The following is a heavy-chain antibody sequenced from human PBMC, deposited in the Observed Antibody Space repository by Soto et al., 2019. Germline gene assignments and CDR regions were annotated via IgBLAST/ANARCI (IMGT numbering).Heavy chain of an antibody. Sequence: PGESLKISCKSFGDTVTNFWFGWVRQLPGKGLEWVGIIFLDDSDTRYSPSFQGLVAISADKSLRAAYLQWTSVKASDTAMYYCVRLFYHTYGKFDFWGQGTLVTVSS. J-gene: IGHJ4*02. D-gene: IGHD5-18*01. CDR2: IFLDDSDT. V-gene: IGHV5-51*01. CDR1: GDTVTNFW. CDR3: VRLFYHTYGKFDF.